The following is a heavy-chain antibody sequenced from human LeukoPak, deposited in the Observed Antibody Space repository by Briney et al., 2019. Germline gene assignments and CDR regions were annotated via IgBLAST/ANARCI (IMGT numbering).Heavy chain of an antibody. V-gene: IGHV3-23*01. CDR1: GFSFSIYS. CDR2: ICDTGGCT. Sequence: GGSLRLSCAASGFSFSIYSMRWLRQAPGKGLEWVSSICDTGGCTYYADSVKGRFTISRDNSKNTLYLQMNSLRAEDTAVYYCARTRRGIVVEGPDYWGQGTLVTVSS. D-gene: IGHD3-22*01. J-gene: IGHJ4*02. CDR3: ARTRRGIVVEGPDY.